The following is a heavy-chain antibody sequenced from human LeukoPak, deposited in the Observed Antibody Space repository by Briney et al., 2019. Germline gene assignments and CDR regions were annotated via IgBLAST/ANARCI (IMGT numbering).Heavy chain of an antibody. D-gene: IGHD3-10*01. CDR3: TRGLLLWFGESPWFDP. CDR1: GYTFTSYG. J-gene: IGHJ5*02. CDR2: ISAYNGNT. Sequence: ASVKVSCKASGYTFTSYGISWVRQAPGQGLEWMGWISAYNGNTNYAQKLQGRVTMTTDTSTSTAYMELRSLRSDDTAVYYCTRGLLLWFGESPWFDPWGQGTLVTVSS. V-gene: IGHV1-18*04.